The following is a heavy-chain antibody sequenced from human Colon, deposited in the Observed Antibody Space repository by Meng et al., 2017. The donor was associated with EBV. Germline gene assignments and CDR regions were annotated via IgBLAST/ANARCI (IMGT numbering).Heavy chain of an antibody. CDR2: IHYSGST. CDR3: ASPLGILGIVDL. J-gene: IGHJ2*01. Sequence: RQLQDAGLGLSNPSYPLSPTCTVSGGTISMSSYYWGWIRQPPGKGLVWIGSIHYSGSTYYNPSLKSRVTISVDTSKNQFSLKLSSVTAADTAVYYCASPLGILGIVDLWGRGTLVTVSS. CDR1: GGTISMSSYY. V-gene: IGHV4-39*01. D-gene: IGHD7-27*01.